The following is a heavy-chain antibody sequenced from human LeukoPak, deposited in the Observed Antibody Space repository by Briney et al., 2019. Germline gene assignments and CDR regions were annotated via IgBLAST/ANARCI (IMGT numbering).Heavy chain of an antibody. CDR3: AKLLYYDDSSQPY. D-gene: IGHD3-22*01. CDR2: ISGSGGST. CDR1: RFTFSSYG. J-gene: IGHJ4*02. V-gene: IGHV3-23*01. Sequence: GGTLRLSCAASRFTFSSYGMSWVRQAPGKGLEWVSAISGSGGSTYYADSVKGRFTISRDNSKNTLYLQINSLRAEDTAVYYCAKLLYYDDSSQPYWGQGTLVTVSS.